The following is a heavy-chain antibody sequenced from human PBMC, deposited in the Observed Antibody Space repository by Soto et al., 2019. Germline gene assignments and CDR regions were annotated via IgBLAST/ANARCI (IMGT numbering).Heavy chain of an antibody. J-gene: IGHJ4*02. V-gene: IGHV4-4*02. Sequence: SETLSLTCAVSGGSIGRSNWWSWGRQSAGKGLEWIGEIHDSGSTNYSPSLKSRVTISVDKSKNQFSLKLSSVTAADTAVYYCARVLRDSAYFDYWGQGTLVTVSS. CDR1: GGSIGRSNW. CDR3: ARVLRDSAYFDY. D-gene: IGHD3-22*01. CDR2: IHDSGST.